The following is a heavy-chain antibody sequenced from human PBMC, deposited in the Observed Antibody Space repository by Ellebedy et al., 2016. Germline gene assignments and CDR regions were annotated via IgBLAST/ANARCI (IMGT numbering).Heavy chain of an antibody. Sequence: ASVKVSCKASGYTFASYGVAWLRQAPGQGLEWMAWNSAYNGDTHYAQTLQGRLTITTDTSTSPAYMELRSLRSDDPAVYYCARDSIPGGNWGVNAFDIWGQGTMVTVSS. CDR1: GYTFASYG. D-gene: IGHD4-23*01. CDR2: NSAYNGDT. V-gene: IGHV1-18*04. CDR3: ARDSIPGGNWGVNAFDI. J-gene: IGHJ3*02.